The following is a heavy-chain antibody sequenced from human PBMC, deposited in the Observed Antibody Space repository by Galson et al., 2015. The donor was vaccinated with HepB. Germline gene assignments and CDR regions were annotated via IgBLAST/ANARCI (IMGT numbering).Heavy chain of an antibody. V-gene: IGHV4-4*02. J-gene: IGHJ4*02. CDR2: IHHTGST. CDR3: ARATLTTGFDS. D-gene: IGHD4-17*01. Sequence: ETLSLTCAVSGGSITSNNWWSWVRQPPGKRLEWIGEIHHTGSTNYNLSLQSRVTISTDKSKNQFSLKVNSVTAADTSVYYCARATLTTGFDSWGQGTLVTVSS. CDR1: GGSITSNNW.